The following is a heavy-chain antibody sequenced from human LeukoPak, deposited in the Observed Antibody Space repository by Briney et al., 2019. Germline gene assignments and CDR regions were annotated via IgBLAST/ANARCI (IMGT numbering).Heavy chain of an antibody. Sequence: PGRSLRLSCAASGLSLSSYWMNWVRHAPGKGLEWVANKMSDGSEKYYLDSVKGRYTISRDNAKNSLYLQMISLRAEDTGVYYCARWRPSMFNWGQGTLVSVSS. CDR1: GLSLSSYW. CDR2: KMSDGSEK. V-gene: IGHV3-7*04. CDR3: ARWRPSMFN. D-gene: IGHD3-10*02. J-gene: IGHJ4*02.